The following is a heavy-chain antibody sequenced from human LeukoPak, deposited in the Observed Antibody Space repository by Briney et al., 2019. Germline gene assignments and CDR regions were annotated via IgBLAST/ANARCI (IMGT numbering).Heavy chain of an antibody. J-gene: IGHJ4*02. Sequence: SETLSLTCTVSDDSISDYYRGWIRQPPGKGLEWIGYFHNSGTSTYNPSLKSRVTISADTSKNQFSLKLNSRTAADTAVYYCTRGAGWLSGYWGQGILVTVSS. D-gene: IGHD5-12*01. CDR2: FHNSGTS. CDR3: TRGAGWLSGY. CDR1: DDSISDYY. V-gene: IGHV4-59*01.